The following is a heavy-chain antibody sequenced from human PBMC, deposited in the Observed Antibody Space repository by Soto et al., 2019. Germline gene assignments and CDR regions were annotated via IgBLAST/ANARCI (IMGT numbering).Heavy chain of an antibody. J-gene: IGHJ4*02. V-gene: IGHV3-23*01. Sequence: GGSLRLSCAASGFTFSTYAMSWVRQAPGKGLEWVSVISKNGDETYYADSVKGRFTISTDQSRNTVYLQMDSLRADDTAIYYCAKAKNDYNWDNRPPFDYWGQGTLVT. D-gene: IGHD1-20*01. CDR2: ISKNGDET. CDR3: AKAKNDYNWDNRPPFDY. CDR1: GFTFSTYA.